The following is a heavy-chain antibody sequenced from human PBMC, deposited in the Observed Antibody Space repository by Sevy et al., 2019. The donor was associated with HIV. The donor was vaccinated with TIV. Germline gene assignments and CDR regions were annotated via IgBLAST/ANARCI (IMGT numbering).Heavy chain of an antibody. Sequence: GGSLRLSCAASGFAFSSHAMHWVHQAPGKGLEWVATISYEGTETFYAASVGGRFTISRDNSKNMLSLQINSLRPEDTAVYYCARDGGYSIKWYPLYWGHGTLVTVSS. CDR1: GFAFSSHA. J-gene: IGHJ4*01. CDR3: ARDGGYSIKWYPLY. V-gene: IGHV3-30-3*01. CDR2: ISYEGTET. D-gene: IGHD6-13*01.